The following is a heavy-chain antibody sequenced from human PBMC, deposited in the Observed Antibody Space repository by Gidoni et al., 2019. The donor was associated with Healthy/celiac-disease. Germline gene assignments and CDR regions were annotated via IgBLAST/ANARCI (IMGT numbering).Heavy chain of an antibody. CDR3: AREGYDSSGGAFDI. Sequence: EVQLVESGGGLVQPGGSLGLSCAAAGFTFSSYDMHWVRQATGKGLEWVSAIGTAGDPYYPGSVKGRFTISRENAKNSLYLQMNSLRAGDTAVYYCAREGYDSSGGAFDIWGQGTMVTVSS. CDR2: IGTAGDP. V-gene: IGHV3-13*05. CDR1: GFTFSSYD. D-gene: IGHD3-22*01. J-gene: IGHJ3*02.